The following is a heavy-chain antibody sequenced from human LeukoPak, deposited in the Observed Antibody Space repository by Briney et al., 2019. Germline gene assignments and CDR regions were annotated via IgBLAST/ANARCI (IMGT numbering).Heavy chain of an antibody. D-gene: IGHD3-9*01. J-gene: IGHJ5*02. Sequence: ETLSLTCAVYGGSFSGYYWSWIRQPPGKGLEWIGEINHSGSTYYNPSLKSRVTISVDTSKNQFSLKLSSVTAADTAVYYCARRMGLTINWFDPWGQGTLVTVSS. CDR2: INHSGST. V-gene: IGHV4-34*01. CDR1: GGSFSGYY. CDR3: ARRMGLTINWFDP.